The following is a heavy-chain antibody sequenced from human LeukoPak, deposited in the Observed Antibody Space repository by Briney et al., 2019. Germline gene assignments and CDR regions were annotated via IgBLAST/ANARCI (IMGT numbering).Heavy chain of an antibody. CDR2: IKQDGSEK. CDR1: GFTFSSYW. J-gene: IGHJ6*02. CDR3: ARVRFKSGYYDSSGYYYGPTYYYYGMDV. V-gene: IGHV3-7*03. Sequence: GGSLRLSCAASGFTFSSYWMSWVRQAPGKGLEWVANIKQDGSEKYYVDSVKGRFTISRDNAKNSLYLQMNSLRAEDTAVYYCARVRFKSGYYDSSGYYYGPTYYYYGMDVWGQGTTVTVSS. D-gene: IGHD3-22*01.